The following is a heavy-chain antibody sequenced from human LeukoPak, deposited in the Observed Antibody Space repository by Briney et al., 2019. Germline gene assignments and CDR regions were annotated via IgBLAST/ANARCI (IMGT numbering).Heavy chain of an antibody. CDR1: GFTFSSYW. D-gene: IGHD5-12*01. J-gene: IGHJ4*02. V-gene: IGHV3-74*01. CDR3: ARAQHSGYERYQYYFDY. Sequence: GGSLRLSCAASGFTFSSYWMHWVRQAPGKGLVWVSRINSDGSSTNYADSVKGRFTISRDNAKNTLYLQMNSLRAEDTAVYYCARAQHSGYERYQYYFDYWGQGTLVTVSS. CDR2: INSDGSST.